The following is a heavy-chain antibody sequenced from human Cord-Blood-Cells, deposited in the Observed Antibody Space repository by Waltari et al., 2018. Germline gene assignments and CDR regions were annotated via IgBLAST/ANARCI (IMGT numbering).Heavy chain of an antibody. J-gene: IGHJ1*01. CDR2: IYSGGST. CDR3: ARALRDYSSWSFQH. CDR1: GFTASSNY. V-gene: IGHV3-53*02. Sequence: EVQLVATGGGLIQPGGSLSLSCAASGFTASSNYMSWVRQAPGKGLEWVSVIYSGGSTYYADSVKGRFTISRDNSKNTLYLQMNSLRAEDTAVYYCARALRDYSSWSFQHWGQGTLVTVSS. D-gene: IGHD6-6*01.